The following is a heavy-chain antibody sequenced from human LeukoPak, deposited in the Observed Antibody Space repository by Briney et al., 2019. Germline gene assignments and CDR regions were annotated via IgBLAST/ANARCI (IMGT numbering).Heavy chain of an antibody. Sequence: PGGSLRLSCAASGFTVSSNYMSWVRQAPGKGLEWVGRINSKTDGGTTDYAAPVKGRFTISRDDSKNTLYLQMNSLKTEDTAVYYCTTDHDWFDPWGQGTLVTVSS. CDR2: INSKTDGGTT. CDR3: TTDHDWFDP. J-gene: IGHJ5*02. CDR1: GFTVSSNY. V-gene: IGHV3-15*01.